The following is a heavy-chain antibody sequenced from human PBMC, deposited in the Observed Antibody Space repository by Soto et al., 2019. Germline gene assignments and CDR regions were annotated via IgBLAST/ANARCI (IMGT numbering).Heavy chain of an antibody. D-gene: IGHD2-2*01. CDR3: ARGKDIVVVPAVIWFDP. Sequence: PSETLSLTCAVYGGSFSGYYWSWIRQPPGKGLEWIGEINHSGSTNYNPSLKSRVTISVDTSKNQFSLKPSSVTAADTAVYYCARGKDIVVVPAVIWFDPWGQGTLVTVSS. V-gene: IGHV4-34*01. CDR2: INHSGST. CDR1: GGSFSGYY. J-gene: IGHJ5*02.